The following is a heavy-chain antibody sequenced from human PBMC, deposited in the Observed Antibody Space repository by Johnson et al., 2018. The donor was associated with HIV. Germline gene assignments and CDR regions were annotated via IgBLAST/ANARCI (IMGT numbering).Heavy chain of an antibody. CDR3: ARAGPYQYAFDI. J-gene: IGHJ3*02. Sequence: VQLVESGGGVVQPGRSLRLSCATSGFTFGSNWMSWVRQAPGKGLEWVANINHDRSANYYVDSVKGRFTISRENAKNSLYLQMNSLRAEDTAVYYCARAGPYQYAFDIWGQGTMVTVSS. CDR1: GFTFGSNW. CDR2: INHDRSAN. V-gene: IGHV3-7*02.